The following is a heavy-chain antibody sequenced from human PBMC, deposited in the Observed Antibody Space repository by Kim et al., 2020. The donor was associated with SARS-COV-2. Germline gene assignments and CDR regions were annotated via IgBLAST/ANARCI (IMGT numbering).Heavy chain of an antibody. V-gene: IGHV3-49*04. CDR3: TRSTHLRIFGEAFGFDY. D-gene: IGHD3-3*01. J-gene: IGHJ4*02. CDR1: GFNFGEYA. CDR2: IRGKSYDGTA. Sequence: GGSLRLSCATSGFNFGEYAINWVRQAPGKGLEWVGFIRGKSYDGTADYAASVKGRFFISRDDSKGTAYLQLTSLKSEDTGVYFCTRSTHLRIFGEAFGFDYWGQGTLVTVSP.